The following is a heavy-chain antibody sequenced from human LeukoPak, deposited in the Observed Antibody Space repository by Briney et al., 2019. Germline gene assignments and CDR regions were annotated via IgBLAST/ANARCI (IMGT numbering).Heavy chain of an antibody. CDR3: ARVPGYYYDSSGYYSDLYYYYMDV. CDR1: GYTFTSYG. V-gene: IGHV1-18*01. CDR2: ISAYNGNT. Sequence: ASVKVSCKASGYTFTSYGISWVRQAPGQGLEWMGWISAYNGNTNYAQKLQGRVTMTTDTSTSTAYMELSSLRSEDTAVYYCARVPGYYYDSSGYYSDLYYYYMDVWGKGTTVTVSS. D-gene: IGHD3-22*01. J-gene: IGHJ6*03.